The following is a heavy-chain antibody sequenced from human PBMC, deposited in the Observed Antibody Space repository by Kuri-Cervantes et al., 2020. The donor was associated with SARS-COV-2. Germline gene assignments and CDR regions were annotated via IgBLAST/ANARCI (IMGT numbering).Heavy chain of an antibody. D-gene: IGHD6-19*01. V-gene: IGHV4-34*01. J-gene: IGHJ6*02. CDR1: GGSFSGYY. CDR2: INHSGST. Sequence: SETLSLTCAVYGGSFSGYYWSWIRQPPGKGLEWIGEINHSGSTNYNPSHKSRVTISVDKSKNQFSLKLSSVTAADTAVYYCASIAVAGRANYYYGMDVWGQGTTVTVSS. CDR3: ASIAVAGRANYYYGMDV.